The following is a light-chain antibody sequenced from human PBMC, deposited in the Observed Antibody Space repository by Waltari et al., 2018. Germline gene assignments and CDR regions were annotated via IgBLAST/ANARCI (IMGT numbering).Light chain of an antibody. CDR2: GAS. CDR1: QSLSDN. Sequence: DIVLTQSPATLSASPGERATPSCRASQSLSDNLAWYQQKPGQAPRLLIYGASTRATGIPARFSGSGSGTDFTLTISSLQSEDFAIYYCQQYNTWPPITFGQGTRVEIK. V-gene: IGKV3-15*01. J-gene: IGKJ5*01. CDR3: QQYNTWPPIT.